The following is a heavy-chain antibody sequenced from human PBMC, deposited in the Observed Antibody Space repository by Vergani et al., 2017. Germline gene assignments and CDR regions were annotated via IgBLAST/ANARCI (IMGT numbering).Heavy chain of an antibody. D-gene: IGHD7-27*01. CDR1: GFSLSPSGVG. CDR2: IYWDDDT. CDR3: SWGYYYGMDV. J-gene: IGHJ6*02. Sequence: QITLKESGPTLVKPTQTLTLTCTFSGFSLSPSGVGVGWIRQPPGKALEWLAPIYWDDDTRYSPSLKSRLTITKDTSKTQVVLTMTNMDPVDTATYYCSWGYYYGMDVWGQGTTVTVSS. V-gene: IGHV2-5*02.